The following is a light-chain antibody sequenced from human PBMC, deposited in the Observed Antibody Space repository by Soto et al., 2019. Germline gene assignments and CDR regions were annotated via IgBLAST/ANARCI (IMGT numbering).Light chain of an antibody. CDR3: QQYSNWPPIT. V-gene: IGKV3-15*01. J-gene: IGKJ5*01. CDR1: QSVSSN. Sequence: EIVMTQSPATLSVSPGERATLSCRASQSVSSNLAWYQQKPGQAPRLLIYGASSRATGIPVRFSGSGSGTDFTLTISSLQPEDFATYYCQQYSNWPPITFGQGTRLEIK. CDR2: GAS.